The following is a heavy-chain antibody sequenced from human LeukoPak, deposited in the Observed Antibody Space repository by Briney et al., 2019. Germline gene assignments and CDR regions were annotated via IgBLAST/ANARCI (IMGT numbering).Heavy chain of an antibody. CDR3: ARRTRNYYDSSGSIDY. D-gene: IGHD3-22*01. Sequence: PETLSLTCTVSGGSISSSSYYWVWIRQPPGNGLAWIGSIYYSGSNYYNPSLKSRVTISVDTSKNQFSLKLSSVTAADTAVYYCARRTRNYYDSSGSIDYWGQGTLVTVSS. V-gene: IGHV4-39*01. CDR2: IYYSGSN. J-gene: IGHJ4*02. CDR1: GGSISSSSYY.